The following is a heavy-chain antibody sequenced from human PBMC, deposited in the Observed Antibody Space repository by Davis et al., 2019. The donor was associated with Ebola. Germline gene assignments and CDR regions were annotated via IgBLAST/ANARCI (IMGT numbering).Heavy chain of an antibody. CDR1: GFTFSSYS. D-gene: IGHD1-26*01. V-gene: IGHV3-49*04. CDR3: ARESGGGIDY. Sequence: GESLKISCAASGFTFSSYSMNWVRQAPGKGLEWVGFIRNKAYGGTTEYAASVKGRFTISRDDSGNIAYLQMNSLKIEDTAVYYCARESGGGIDYWGQGTLVTVSS. CDR2: IRNKAYGGTT. J-gene: IGHJ4*02.